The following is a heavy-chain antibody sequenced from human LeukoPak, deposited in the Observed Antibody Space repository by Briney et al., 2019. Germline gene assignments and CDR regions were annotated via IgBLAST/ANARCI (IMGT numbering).Heavy chain of an antibody. CDR1: GFSLSTTGVA. J-gene: IGHJ4*02. Sequence: SGPTLLKPTQTLTLTCTFSGFSLSTTGVAVAWIRQPPGKALEWLAVTYWNNDKSYSPSLKNRLTITQDTSKNQVILIMANMDPVDTGTYYCAHKGRGSGSYTMWGQGTLVTVSS. CDR2: TYWNNDK. V-gene: IGHV2-5*01. D-gene: IGHD3-10*01. CDR3: AHKGRGSGSYTM.